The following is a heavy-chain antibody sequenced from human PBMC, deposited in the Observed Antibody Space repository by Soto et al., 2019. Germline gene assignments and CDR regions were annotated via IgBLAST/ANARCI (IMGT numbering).Heavy chain of an antibody. J-gene: IGHJ5*02. Sequence: SGEASFKASRYTFTGYDMHWMRQAPGQGLEWMGWINPNSGGTNYAQKFQDRVTMTRDTSISTAYMELSRLRSDDTAVYYCARGGDIVVVVAAWFDPWGQGTLVTVSS. CDR3: ARGGDIVVVVAAWFDP. CDR1: RYTFTGYD. V-gene: IGHV1-2*02. CDR2: INPNSGGT. D-gene: IGHD2-15*01.